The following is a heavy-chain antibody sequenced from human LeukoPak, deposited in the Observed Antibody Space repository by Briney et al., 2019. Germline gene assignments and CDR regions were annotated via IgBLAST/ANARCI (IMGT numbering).Heavy chain of an antibody. CDR1: GSAFSSYA. CDR3: AKGLNGYGSGSYSHLDAFDI. D-gene: IGHD3-10*01. Sequence: PGGSLRLSCAASGSAFSSYAMSWVRQPPGKGLEWVSVISRRDDYTYYADSVKGRFTISRDNSKNTLYLQMNTLRAEDTAVYYCAKGLNGYGSGSYSHLDAFDIWGQGTLVTVSS. V-gene: IGHV3-23*01. J-gene: IGHJ3*02. CDR2: ISRRDDYT.